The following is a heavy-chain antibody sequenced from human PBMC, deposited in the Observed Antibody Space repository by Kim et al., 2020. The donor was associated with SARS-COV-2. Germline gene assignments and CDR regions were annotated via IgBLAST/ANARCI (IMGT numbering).Heavy chain of an antibody. CDR1: GGSFSGYY. Sequence: SETLSLTCAVYGGSFSGYYWSWIRQPPGKGLEWIGEINHSGSTNYNPSLKSRVTISVDTSKNQFSLKLSSVTAADTAVYYCATGRVGAFDIWGQGTMVTV. CDR3: ATGRVGAFDI. CDR2: INHSGST. D-gene: IGHD1-26*01. V-gene: IGHV4-34*01. J-gene: IGHJ3*02.